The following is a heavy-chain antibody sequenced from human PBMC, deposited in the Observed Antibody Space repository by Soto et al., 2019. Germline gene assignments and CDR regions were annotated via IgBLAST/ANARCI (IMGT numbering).Heavy chain of an antibody. Sequence: EVQLVESGGGLVQPGGSLRLSCAASGFTFSIYWMHWVRQAPGKGPVWVSRIDNAGSSARYADSVKGRFPIYRDNANQTVYLQRNSLRAEDTAVYYCTRGGGSVSGMDVWGQGTTVSVSS. CDR3: TRGGGSVSGMDV. J-gene: IGHJ6*02. V-gene: IGHV3-74*01. CDR1: GFTFSIYW. D-gene: IGHD1-26*01. CDR2: IDNAGSSA.